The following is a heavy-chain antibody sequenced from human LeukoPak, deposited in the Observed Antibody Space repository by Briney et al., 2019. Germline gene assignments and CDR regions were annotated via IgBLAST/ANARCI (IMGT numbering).Heavy chain of an antibody. Sequence: SETLSLTCAVYGGSFSGYYWSWIRQPPGKGLEWIGEINHSGSTNYNPSLKSRVTISVDTSKNQFSLKLSSVTAADTAVYYCATRYCSSTSCYPPHYYFDYWGQGTLVTVSP. CDR2: INHSGST. V-gene: IGHV4-34*01. J-gene: IGHJ4*02. CDR1: GGSFSGYY. D-gene: IGHD2-2*01. CDR3: ATRYCSSTSCYPPHYYFDY.